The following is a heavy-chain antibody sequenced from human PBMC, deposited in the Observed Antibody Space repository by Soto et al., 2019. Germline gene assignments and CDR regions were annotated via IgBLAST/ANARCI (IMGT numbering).Heavy chain of an antibody. D-gene: IGHD3-22*01. V-gene: IGHV3-30-3*01. Sequence: PGGSLRLSCAASGFTFSSYAMHWVRQAPGKGLEWVAVISYDGSNKYYADSVKGRFTISRDNSKNTLYLQMNSLRAEDTAVCYCARSGSRGRITMIVVVISPPQDHLYGMDVWGQGTTVTVSS. CDR3: ARSGSRGRITMIVVVISPPQDHLYGMDV. J-gene: IGHJ6*02. CDR2: ISYDGSNK. CDR1: GFTFSSYA.